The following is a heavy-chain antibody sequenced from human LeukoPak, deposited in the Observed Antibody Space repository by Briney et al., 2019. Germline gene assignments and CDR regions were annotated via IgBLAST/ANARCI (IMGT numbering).Heavy chain of an antibody. D-gene: IGHD1-14*01. CDR2: VYYSGTT. CDR1: GGSISNFY. CDR3: ARDAPESSHFDY. Sequence: PSETQSLTCTVSGGSISNFYWSWIRQPPGKGLEWIGYVYYSGTTNYNPSLKSRVIISVDTSKNQFSVRLSSVTAADTAVYYCARDAPESSHFDYWGQGTLVTLSS. V-gene: IGHV4-59*01. J-gene: IGHJ4*02.